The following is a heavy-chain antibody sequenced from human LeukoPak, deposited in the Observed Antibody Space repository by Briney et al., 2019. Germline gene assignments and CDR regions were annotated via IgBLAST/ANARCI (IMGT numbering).Heavy chain of an antibody. V-gene: IGHV3-7*01. CDR2: IKQDGSEK. D-gene: IGHD6-13*01. CDR3: ARGLHSSSWYGEGYFDF. Sequence: GGSLRLSCAASGFTFSSYWMSWVRQAPGKGLEWVANIKQDGSEKYYVDSVKGRFTISRDNAKNSLYLQMNSLRAEDTAVYYCARGLHSSSWYGEGYFDFWGQGTRVTVSS. J-gene: IGHJ4*02. CDR1: GFTFSSYW.